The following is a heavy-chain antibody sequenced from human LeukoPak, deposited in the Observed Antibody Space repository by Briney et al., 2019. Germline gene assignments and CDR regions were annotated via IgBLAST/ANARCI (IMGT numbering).Heavy chain of an antibody. J-gene: IGHJ3*01. CDR1: GFTFSSYW. CDR3: TTYSAFDV. V-gene: IGHV3-7*05. CDR2: INQDASEK. Sequence: GGSLRLSCASSGFTFSSYWMKWIRQAPGKGLEWVASINQDASEKHFVDSVKGRFTISRDNAKNSVFLQMNSLRVEDTAVYYCTTYSAFDVWGQGTMVTVS. D-gene: IGHD4-17*01.